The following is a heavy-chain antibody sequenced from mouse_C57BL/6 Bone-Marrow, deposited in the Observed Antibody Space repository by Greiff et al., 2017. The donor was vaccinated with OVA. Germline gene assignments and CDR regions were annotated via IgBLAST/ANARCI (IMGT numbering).Heavy chain of an antibody. CDR1: GYTFTSYG. J-gene: IGHJ2*01. Sequence: QVQLQQSGAELARPGASVKLSCKASGYTFTSYGISWVKQRTGQGLEWIGEIYPRSGNTYYNEKFKGKATLTADKSSSTAYMELRSLTSEDSAVYFCARPFYSNRYFDYWGQGTTLTVSS. CDR2: IYPRSGNT. CDR3: ARPFYSNRYFDY. D-gene: IGHD2-5*01. V-gene: IGHV1-81*01.